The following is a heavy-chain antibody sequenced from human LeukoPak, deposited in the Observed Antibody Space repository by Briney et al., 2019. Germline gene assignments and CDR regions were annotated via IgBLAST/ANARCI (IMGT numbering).Heavy chain of an antibody. V-gene: IGHV4-4*07. CDR3: ARYSTVRGVVDY. D-gene: IGHD3-10*01. CDR2: IYTSGSN. Sequence: SETLSLTCTVSGASISSYYWSWIRQPAGKGLGWIGHIYTSGSNNYNPSLKSRVTMSVDTSKNQFSLKLSSVTAADTAVYYCARYSTVRGVVDYWGQGTLVTVSS. CDR1: GASISSYY. J-gene: IGHJ4*02.